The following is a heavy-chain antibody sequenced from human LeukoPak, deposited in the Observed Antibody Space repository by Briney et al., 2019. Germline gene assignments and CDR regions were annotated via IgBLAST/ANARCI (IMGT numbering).Heavy chain of an antibody. CDR2: IYYSGST. J-gene: IGHJ5*02. CDR1: GDSISSSSYY. Sequence: SETLSLTCTVSGDSISSSSYYWGWIRQPPGKGLEWIGSIYYSGSTYYNPSLKSRVTISVDTSKNQFSLKLSSVTAADTAVYYCARGRGYCSGGSCFELRFNPWGQGTLVTVSS. V-gene: IGHV4-39*07. CDR3: ARGRGYCSGGSCFELRFNP. D-gene: IGHD2-15*01.